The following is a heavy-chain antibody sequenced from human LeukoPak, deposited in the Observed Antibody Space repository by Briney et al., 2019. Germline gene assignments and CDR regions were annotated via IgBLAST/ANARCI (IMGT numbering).Heavy chain of an antibody. V-gene: IGHV3-23*01. Sequence: GGSLRLSCAASGFTFSTYAVNWVPQAPGKGLEWVSAISTSGGGTYYADTVKGRFTISRDNSKNTLYLQMSGLRGEDTAVHYCAKGRNGDNVAEASDIWGQGTMVTVSS. D-gene: IGHD4-17*01. CDR2: ISTSGGGT. CDR1: GFTFSTYA. CDR3: AKGRNGDNVAEASDI. J-gene: IGHJ3*02.